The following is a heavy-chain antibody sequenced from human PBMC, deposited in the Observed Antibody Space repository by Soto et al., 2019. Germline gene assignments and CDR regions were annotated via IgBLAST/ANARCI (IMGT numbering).Heavy chain of an antibody. CDR3: ARLGAQEIDP. J-gene: IGHJ5*02. V-gene: IGHV4-39*01. CDR1: GGSISSSSYY. D-gene: IGHD3-16*01. CDR2: IYYSGYT. Sequence: SETLSLTCTVSGGSISSSSYYWGWIRQPPGKGLEWIGSIYYSGYTYYNPSLKSRVTISVDTSKNQFSLKLSSVTAADTAVYYCARLGAQEIDPWGQGTLVTVSS.